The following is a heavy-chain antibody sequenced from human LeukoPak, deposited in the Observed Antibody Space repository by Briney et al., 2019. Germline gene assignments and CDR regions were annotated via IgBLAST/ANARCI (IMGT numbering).Heavy chain of an antibody. Sequence: PGGSLRLSCAASGFTFSSYWMSWVRQAPGKGLEWVAKINQDGSAKDYGGSVEGRFTISRDNAKNSLYLQMNSLTAEDTAVYFCASAPNENYFDFWGQGTLVTVSS. CDR2: INQDGSAK. CDR1: GFTFSSYW. J-gene: IGHJ4*02. CDR3: ASAPNENYFDF. V-gene: IGHV3-7*01.